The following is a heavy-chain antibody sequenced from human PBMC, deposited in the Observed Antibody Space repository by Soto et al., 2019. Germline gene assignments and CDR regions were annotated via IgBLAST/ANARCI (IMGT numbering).Heavy chain of an antibody. CDR3: ARDSWITMNAFDI. J-gene: IGHJ3*02. V-gene: IGHV1-3*01. CDR1: GYTFTHNA. D-gene: IGHD3-22*01. CDR2: INVGIGET. Sequence: QVQLVQSGAEVKKTGASVKVSCKASGYTFTHNAMHWVRQAPGQRPEWVGWINVGIGETKYSQKLQGRVSSTSDTSASTVYMELSSLRSEDTAVYYCARDSWITMNAFDIWGQGTLVTVSS.